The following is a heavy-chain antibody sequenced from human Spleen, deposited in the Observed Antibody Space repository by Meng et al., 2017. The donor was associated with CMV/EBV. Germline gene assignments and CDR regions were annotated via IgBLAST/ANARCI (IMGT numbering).Heavy chain of an antibody. CDR1: GGFISSSNW. V-gene: IGHV4-4*02. Sequence: CDVSGGFISSSNWWTWVRQPPGKRLEWIGEMYHRGSSNYNPSLQSRITILVDKSKNQFSLTLSSVTAADTAMYYCTSRGAGSTRWFDPWGQGTLVTVSS. CDR3: TSRGAGSTRWFDP. D-gene: IGHD1-7*01. CDR2: MYHRGSS. J-gene: IGHJ5*02.